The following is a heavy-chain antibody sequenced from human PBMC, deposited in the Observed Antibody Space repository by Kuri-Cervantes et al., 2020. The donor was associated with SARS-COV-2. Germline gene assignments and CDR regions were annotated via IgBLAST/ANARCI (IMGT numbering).Heavy chain of an antibody. D-gene: IGHD6-13*01. J-gene: IGHJ4*02. V-gene: IGHV4-34*01. CDR3: ARGSWPHSPSKGY. Sequence: SQTPSLTCDVSGGCFTYYYWSLFRQPPWKGRELIGEINDSGAANYNPSLKSRVTISVDMSRNQFSLRLTSVNAADTAVYFCARGSWPHSPSKGYWGQGTLVTVSS. CDR2: INDSGAA. CDR1: GGCFTYYY.